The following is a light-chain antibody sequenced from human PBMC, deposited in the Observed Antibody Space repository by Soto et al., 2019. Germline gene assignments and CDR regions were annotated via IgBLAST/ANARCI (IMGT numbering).Light chain of an antibody. V-gene: IGKV1-17*01. J-gene: IGKJ1*01. CDR2: SAS. Sequence: DIQVPQSPSSLSASVGDRVTITCRASQDIGNDLGWYQQEPGKAPRRLIYSASNVQSGVPSRFSGSRSGTEFTLTISSLQPEDFVTYHCLQHKTFPWTFGQGTKVEMK. CDR1: QDIGND. CDR3: LQHKTFPWT.